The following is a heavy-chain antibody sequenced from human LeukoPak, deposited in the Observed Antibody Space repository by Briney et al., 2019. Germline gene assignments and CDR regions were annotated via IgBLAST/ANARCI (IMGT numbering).Heavy chain of an antibody. J-gene: IGHJ4*02. Sequence: SVKVSCKASGGTFSSYAISWVRQAPGQGLEWMGGIIPVFGTANYAQKFQGRVTITTDESTSTAYMELSSLRSEDTAVYYCAREAGQLPFFDYWGQGTLVTVSS. V-gene: IGHV1-69*05. D-gene: IGHD2-2*01. CDR2: IIPVFGTA. CDR1: GGTFSSYA. CDR3: AREAGQLPFFDY.